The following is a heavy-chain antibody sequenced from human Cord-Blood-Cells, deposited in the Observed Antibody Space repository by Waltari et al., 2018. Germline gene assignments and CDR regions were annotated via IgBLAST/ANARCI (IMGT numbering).Heavy chain of an antibody. CDR1: GGSISSYY. J-gene: IGHJ6*03. CDR2: IYTSGST. V-gene: IGHV4-4*07. CDR3: ARGLRYYGSGSYYNYYYYYMDV. Sequence: QVQLQESGPGLVTPSETLSLTCTVSGGSISSYYWSWIRQPAGKGLEWIGRIYTSGSTNYNPSLKSRVTMSVDTSKNQFSLKLSSVTAADTAVYYCARGLRYYGSGSYYNYYYYYMDVWGKGTTVTVSS. D-gene: IGHD3-10*01.